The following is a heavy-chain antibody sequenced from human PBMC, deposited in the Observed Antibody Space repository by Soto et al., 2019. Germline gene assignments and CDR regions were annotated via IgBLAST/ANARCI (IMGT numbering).Heavy chain of an antibody. CDR3: ARATRYYTEQYFDY. V-gene: IGHV4-59*01. CDR2: ISYSGSP. Sequence: SETLSLTCAVSGGSINSYYWSWIRQPPGKGLEWIGYISYSGSPNYNPTLKSRVTISVDISKRQFSLQVSSVTAADTAVYYCARATRYYTEQYFDYWGQGTLVTVSS. CDR1: GGSINSYY. J-gene: IGHJ4*02. D-gene: IGHD3-9*01.